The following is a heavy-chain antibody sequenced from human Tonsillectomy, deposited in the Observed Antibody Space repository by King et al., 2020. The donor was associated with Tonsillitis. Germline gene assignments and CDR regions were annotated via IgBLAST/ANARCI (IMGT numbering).Heavy chain of an antibody. D-gene: IGHD6-19*01. CDR2: MDPSDSYT. Sequence: VQLVQSGAEVKKPGESLRISCKGSGYSFTSYWISWVRQVPGKGLEWMGRMDPSDSYTNYSPSFQGHVTISADKSISTAYLQWSSLKASDTAMYYCARSPVADNDDDYWGQGTLVTVSS. J-gene: IGHJ4*02. CDR1: GYSFTSYW. CDR3: ARSPVADNDDDY. V-gene: IGHV5-10-1*01.